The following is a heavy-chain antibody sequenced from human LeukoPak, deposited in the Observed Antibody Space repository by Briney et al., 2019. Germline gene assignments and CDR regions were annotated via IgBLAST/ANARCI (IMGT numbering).Heavy chain of an antibody. Sequence: SETLSLTCAVCGGSFSGYYWSWIRQPPEKGLEWIGEINHSGSTNYNPSLKSRVTISVDTSKNQFSLKLSSVTAADTAVYYCARGFRSSWAPFDYWGQGTLVTVSS. CDR2: INHSGST. CDR1: GGSFSGYY. D-gene: IGHD6-13*01. CDR3: ARGFRSSWAPFDY. J-gene: IGHJ4*02. V-gene: IGHV4-34*01.